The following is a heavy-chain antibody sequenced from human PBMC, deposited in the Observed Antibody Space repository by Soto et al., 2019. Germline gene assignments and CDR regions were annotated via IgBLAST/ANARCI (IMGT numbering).Heavy chain of an antibody. CDR2: IWYDGSNK. Sequence: GGSLRLSCAASGFTFSSYGMHWVRQAPGKGLEWVAVIWYDGSNKYYADSVKGRFTISRDNSKNTLYLQMNSLRVEDTAVYYCARDYYDSSGYPPTYYYYGMDVWGQGTTVTVSS. V-gene: IGHV3-33*01. J-gene: IGHJ6*02. CDR1: GFTFSSYG. CDR3: ARDYYDSSGYPPTYYYYGMDV. D-gene: IGHD3-22*01.